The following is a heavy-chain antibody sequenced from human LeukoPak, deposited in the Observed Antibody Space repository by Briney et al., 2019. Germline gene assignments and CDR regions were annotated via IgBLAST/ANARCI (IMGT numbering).Heavy chain of an antibody. D-gene: IGHD1-26*01. Sequence: GGSLRLSCTGSGFTFSSYWMTWVRQAPGKGLEWVANIKQDGSEKYYVDSVKGRFTISRDNAKNSLYLQMNSLRVEDTAVYYCVRDLGGRSGHWGQGTLVTVSS. J-gene: IGHJ4*02. CDR2: IKQDGSEK. CDR3: VRDLGGRSGH. CDR1: GFTFSSYW. V-gene: IGHV3-7*03.